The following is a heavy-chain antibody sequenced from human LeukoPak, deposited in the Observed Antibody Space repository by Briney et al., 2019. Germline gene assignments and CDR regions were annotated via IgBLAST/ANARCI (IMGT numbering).Heavy chain of an antibody. CDR1: GYTFSGSS. CDR2: INPNTGGT. J-gene: IGHJ6*01. Sequence: ASVTLTCNVSGYTFSGSSMNWVRQAPGQGLEWMGWINPNTGGTNYAQKFQGRVTMTRDTSISTAYMELSRLRSADTAVYYCANQGATWYWGHETPVSVSS. D-gene: IGHD6-13*01. V-gene: IGHV1-2*02. CDR3: ANQGATWY.